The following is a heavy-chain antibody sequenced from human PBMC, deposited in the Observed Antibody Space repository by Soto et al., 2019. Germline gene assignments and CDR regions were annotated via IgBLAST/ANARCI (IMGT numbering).Heavy chain of an antibody. Sequence: PGGSLRLSCAASGFTFSSYWMHWVRQAPGKGLVWVSRINSDGSSTSYADSVKGRFTISRDNAKNTLYLQMNSLRAEDTAVYYCARAAARFYGMDVWGQGTTVTVSS. V-gene: IGHV3-74*01. J-gene: IGHJ6*02. CDR3: ARAAARFYGMDV. CDR1: GFTFSSYW. CDR2: INSDGSST. D-gene: IGHD6-6*01.